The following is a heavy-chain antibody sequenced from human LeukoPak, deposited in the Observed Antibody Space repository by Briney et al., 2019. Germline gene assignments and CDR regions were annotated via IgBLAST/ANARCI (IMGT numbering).Heavy chain of an antibody. CDR1: GFTFSSYS. CDR2: ISTSSSYI. J-gene: IGHJ4*02. D-gene: IGHD2-8*02. CDR3: ARVELVAYYFDY. V-gene: IGHV3-21*01. Sequence: GGSLRLSCEASGFTFSSYSMNWVRQAPGKGLEWVSSISTSSSYIYYADSVKGRFTISRDNAKNSLYLQMNSLRAEDTAVYYCARVELVAYYFDYWGQGTLVTVSS.